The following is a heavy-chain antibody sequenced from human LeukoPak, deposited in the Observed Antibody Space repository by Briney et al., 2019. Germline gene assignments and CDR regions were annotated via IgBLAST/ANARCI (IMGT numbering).Heavy chain of an antibody. D-gene: IGHD1-26*01. CDR1: GFNFSSFN. CDR2: ISSGGSPI. V-gene: IGHV3-48*02. Sequence: GGSLRLSCAASGFNFSSFNMRWVRQAPGKGLEWVSYISSGGSPIFYADSVKGRFTISRDNAKNSLYLEMNSLRDEDTAVYYCARGGTYCPDYWGQGTLVTVSS. CDR3: ARGGTYCPDY. J-gene: IGHJ4*02.